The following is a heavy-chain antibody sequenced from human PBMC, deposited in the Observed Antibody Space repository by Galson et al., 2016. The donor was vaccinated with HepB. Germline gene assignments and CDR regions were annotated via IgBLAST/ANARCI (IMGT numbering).Heavy chain of an antibody. V-gene: IGHV4-39*01. CDR3: ARHLKIQLWLRGNWFDP. J-gene: IGHJ5*02. D-gene: IGHD5-18*01. CDR2: IYYSGST. Sequence: LRLSCAVSGFSFTTSTMNWVRQAPGKGLEWIGSIYYSGSTYYNPSLKSRVTISVDTSKNQFSLKLSSVTAADTAVYYCARHLKIQLWLRGNWFDPWGQGTLVTVSS. CDR1: GFSFTTSTMN.